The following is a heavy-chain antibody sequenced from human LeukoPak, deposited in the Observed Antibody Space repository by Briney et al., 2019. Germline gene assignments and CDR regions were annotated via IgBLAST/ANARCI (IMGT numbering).Heavy chain of an antibody. J-gene: IGHJ4*02. V-gene: IGHV3-30*18. Sequence: PGRPLRLSCAASGFTFSSYGMHWVRQAPGKGLEWVPVILYDGSNKYYLDSVKGRFTISRDNSKNTLYLQMNSLRAEDTAVYYCAKGDGISIFGVLISWGQGTLVTVSS. CDR3: AKGDGISIFGVLIS. CDR2: ILYDGSNK. D-gene: IGHD3-3*01. CDR1: GFTFSSYG.